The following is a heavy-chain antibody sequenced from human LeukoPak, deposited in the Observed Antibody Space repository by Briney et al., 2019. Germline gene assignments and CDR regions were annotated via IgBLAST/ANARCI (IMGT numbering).Heavy chain of an antibody. Sequence: SETLSLTCTVSGGSIISHYWSWIRQHPGKGLEWIGYIYYSGSTYYNPSLKSRVTISVDTSKNQFSLKLSSVTAADTAVYYCARVLGFRVSSGFFDYWGQGTLVTVSS. CDR3: ARVLGFRVSSGFFDY. CDR1: GGSIISHY. CDR2: IYYSGST. V-gene: IGHV4-59*06. D-gene: IGHD3-22*01. J-gene: IGHJ4*02.